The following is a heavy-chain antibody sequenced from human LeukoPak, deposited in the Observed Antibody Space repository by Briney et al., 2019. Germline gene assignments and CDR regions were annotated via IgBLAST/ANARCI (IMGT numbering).Heavy chain of an antibody. V-gene: IGHV4-34*01. CDR1: GGSFSGYC. CDR2: VNSRGRA. Sequence: KPSETLSLTCAAHGGSFSGYCSTWVRQSPGKGMEWLGEVNSRGRANYNPSLTSRVTISVDTSKNQFSLRLTSVTAADAGVYYCARDAFCLNGVCYSGRYDYWGQGILVSVSS. D-gene: IGHD2-21*02. J-gene: IGHJ4*02. CDR3: ARDAFCLNGVCYSGRYDY.